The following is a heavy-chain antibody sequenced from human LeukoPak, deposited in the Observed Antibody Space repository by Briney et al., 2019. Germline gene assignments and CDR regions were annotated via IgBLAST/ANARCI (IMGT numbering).Heavy chain of an antibody. CDR3: ARVYVLRGEDFDY. V-gene: IGHV4-39*07. CDR1: GGPISSSSYY. CDR2: IYYSGST. Sequence: SETLSLTCTVSGGPISSSSYYWGWIRQPPGKGLEWFGRIYYSGSTYYNPSLNSRVTISVDTSKNQFSLKLSSVTAADTAVYYCARVYVLRGEDFDYWGQGTLVTVSS. D-gene: IGHD3-3*01. J-gene: IGHJ4*02.